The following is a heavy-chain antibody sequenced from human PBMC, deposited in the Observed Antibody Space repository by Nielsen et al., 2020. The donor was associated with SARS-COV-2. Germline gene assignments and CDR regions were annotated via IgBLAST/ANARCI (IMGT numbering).Heavy chain of an antibody. Sequence: LRLSCAVSGGSTSSGGYSWSWIRQPPGKGLEWIGYIYHSGSTYYNPSLKSRVTISVDRSKNQFSLKLSSVTAADTAVYYCASRDIYSSSLGANDYWGQGTLVTVSS. V-gene: IGHV4-30-2*01. D-gene: IGHD6-6*01. CDR3: ASRDIYSSSLGANDY. J-gene: IGHJ4*02. CDR2: IYHSGST. CDR1: GGSTSSGGYS.